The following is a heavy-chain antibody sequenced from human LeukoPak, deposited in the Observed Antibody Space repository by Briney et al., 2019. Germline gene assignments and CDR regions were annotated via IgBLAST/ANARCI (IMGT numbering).Heavy chain of an antibody. V-gene: IGHV3-30*02. CDR2: IRYDGSNK. J-gene: IGHJ5*02. Sequence: GGSLRLSCAASGFTFSSYGMHWVRQAPGKGLEWVAFIRYDGSNKYYADSVKGLFTISRDNSKNTLYLQMNSLRAEDTAVYYCAKGERGYSYGYGVDPWGQGTLVTVSS. CDR3: AKGERGYSYGYGVDP. D-gene: IGHD5-18*01. CDR1: GFTFSSYG.